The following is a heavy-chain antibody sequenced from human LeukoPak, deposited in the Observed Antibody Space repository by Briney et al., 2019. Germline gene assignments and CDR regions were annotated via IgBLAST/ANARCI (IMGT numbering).Heavy chain of an antibody. CDR3: AKDKLDYGGGNDY. CDR1: GFTFDDYA. V-gene: IGHV3-43*02. D-gene: IGHD4-23*01. CDR2: ISGDGGST. Sequence: GGSLRLSCAAPGFTFDDYAMHWVRQAPGKGLEWVSLISGDGGSTYYADSVKGRFTISRDNSKNSLYLQMNSLRTEDTALHYCAKDKLDYGGGNDYWGQGTLVTVSS. J-gene: IGHJ4*02.